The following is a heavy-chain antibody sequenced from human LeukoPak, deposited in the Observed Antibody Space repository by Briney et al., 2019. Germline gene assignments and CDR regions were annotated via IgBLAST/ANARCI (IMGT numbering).Heavy chain of an antibody. CDR1: GFSFSTYS. CDR3: ARDSSWFDF. J-gene: IGHJ5*01. CDR2: ISSRSDYI. V-gene: IGHV3-21*01. Sequence: PGGSLRLSCTASGFSFSTYSMNWVRQAPGKGLEWVSSISSRSDYIYYADSVKGRFTISRDNAKNSLYLQMNSLRAEDTAVYYCARDSSWFDFWGQGTLVTVSS. D-gene: IGHD6-13*01.